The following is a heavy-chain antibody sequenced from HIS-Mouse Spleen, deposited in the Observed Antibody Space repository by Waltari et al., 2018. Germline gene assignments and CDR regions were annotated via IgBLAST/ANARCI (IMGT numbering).Heavy chain of an antibody. V-gene: IGHV4-39*07. Sequence: QLQLQESGPGLVKPSETLSLTCTVSGGSISSSSYYWGWIRQPPGKGLEWIGSIYYSGSPYYNPSHKSRVTISVDTSKNQFSLKLSSVTAADTAVYYCAREIPYSSSWYDWYFDLWGRGTLVTVSS. CDR1: GGSISSSSYY. J-gene: IGHJ2*01. D-gene: IGHD6-13*01. CDR3: AREIPYSSSWYDWYFDL. CDR2: IYYSGSP.